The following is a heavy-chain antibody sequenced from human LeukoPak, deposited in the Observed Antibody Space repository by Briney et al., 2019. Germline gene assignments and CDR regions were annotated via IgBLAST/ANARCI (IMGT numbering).Heavy chain of an antibody. V-gene: IGHV3-74*01. CDR2: INSDGSST. D-gene: IGHD3-9*01. Sequence: GGSLRLSCAASGFTFSSYWMHWVRQAPGKGLVWVSRINSDGSSTSYADSVKGRFTISRDNAKNTLYLQMNSLRAEDTAVYYCARWGYFDGPYAFDIWGQRTMVTVSS. J-gene: IGHJ3*02. CDR3: ARWGYFDGPYAFDI. CDR1: GFTFSSYW.